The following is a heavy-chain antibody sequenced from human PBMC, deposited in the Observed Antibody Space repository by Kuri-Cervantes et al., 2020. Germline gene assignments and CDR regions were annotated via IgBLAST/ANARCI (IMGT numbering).Heavy chain of an antibody. Sequence: GRSLKISCAASGFTFSSYWMSWVRQAPGKGLEWVANIKQDGSEKYYVDSVKGQFTISRDNAKNSLYLQMNSLRAEDTAVYYCAREGDNYGDYEFDYWGQGTLVTVSS. V-gene: IGHV3-7*01. CDR1: GFTFSSYW. CDR2: IKQDGSEK. CDR3: AREGDNYGDYEFDY. J-gene: IGHJ4*02. D-gene: IGHD4-17*01.